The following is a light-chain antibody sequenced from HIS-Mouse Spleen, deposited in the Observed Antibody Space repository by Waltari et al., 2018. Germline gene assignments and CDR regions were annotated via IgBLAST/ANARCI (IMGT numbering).Light chain of an antibody. J-gene: IGLJ2*01. Sequence: SYALTQPPPLSVSPGQTARISCSGDASPKKYAYWYQQKSGQAPVLVIYEDSKRPSGIPERFSGSSSGTMATLTISGAQVEDEADYYCYATDSSGNHRVFGGGTKLTVL. CDR1: ASPKKY. V-gene: IGLV3-10*01. CDR3: YATDSSGNHRV. CDR2: EDS.